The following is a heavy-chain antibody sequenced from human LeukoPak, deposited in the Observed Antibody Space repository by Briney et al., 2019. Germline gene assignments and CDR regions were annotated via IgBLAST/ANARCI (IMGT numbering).Heavy chain of an antibody. V-gene: IGHV3-48*02. CDR2: ISPGSSTI. D-gene: IGHD6-13*01. J-gene: IGHJ4*02. CDR1: GFTFSSYN. CDR3: ARHGPIAAAGTGFDY. Sequence: GGSLRLSCAASGFTFSSYNMNWVRQAPGKGLEWVSYISPGSSTIYYADSVKGRFTISRDNAKNSLYLQMNSLRDEDTAVYYCARHGPIAAAGTGFDYWGQGTLVTVSS.